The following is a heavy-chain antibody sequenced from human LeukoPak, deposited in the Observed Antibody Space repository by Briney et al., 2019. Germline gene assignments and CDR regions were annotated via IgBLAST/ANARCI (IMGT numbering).Heavy chain of an antibody. D-gene: IGHD2-2*01. V-gene: IGHV5-51*01. CDR1: GYSFTSYW. CDR2: IYPGDSDT. CDR3: ATLPGSTSPQSSFDY. Sequence: GESLKISCRGSGYSFTSYWIGWVRQMPGKGLEWVGIIYPGDSDTRYSPSFQGQVTISADKSISTAYLQWSSLKASDTAMYYCATLPGSTSPQSSFDYWGQGTLVTVSS. J-gene: IGHJ4*02.